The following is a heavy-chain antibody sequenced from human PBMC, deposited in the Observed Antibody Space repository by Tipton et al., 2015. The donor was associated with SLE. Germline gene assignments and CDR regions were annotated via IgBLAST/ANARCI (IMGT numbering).Heavy chain of an antibody. CDR3: AREEWDLEQSAFDT. V-gene: IGHV4-59*01. D-gene: IGHD1-26*01. CDR2: IHYSGST. CDR1: GGSIGSYY. Sequence: VKPSETLSVTCQVSGGSIGSYYWNWIRQPPGKGLEWIGYIHYSGSTSYNPSLSSRVSMSLDTSKNEVSLRLNSVTAVDTAVYYCAREEWDLEQSAFDTWGQGTMVSVS. J-gene: IGHJ3*02.